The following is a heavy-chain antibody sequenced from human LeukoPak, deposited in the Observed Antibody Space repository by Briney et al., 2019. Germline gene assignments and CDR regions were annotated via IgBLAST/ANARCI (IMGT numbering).Heavy chain of an antibody. Sequence: GGSLRLSCAASGNYWMHWVRQAPGKGLVWVSTISGSGASTYYADSVKGRFTISRDISKNTLYLQMSSLRADDTAVYYCAKERSYFSYGMDVWGQGTTVTVSS. CDR3: AKERSYFSYGMDV. CDR2: ISGSGAST. CDR1: GNYW. J-gene: IGHJ6*02. V-gene: IGHV3-23*01.